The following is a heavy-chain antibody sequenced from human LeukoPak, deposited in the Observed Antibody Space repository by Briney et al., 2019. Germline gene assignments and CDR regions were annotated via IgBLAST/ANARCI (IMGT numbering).Heavy chain of an antibody. V-gene: IGHV3-11*01. D-gene: IGHD1-1*01. CDR3: ASGPSNCNDQSYYFDY. Sequence: GGSLRLSCAASGFTFSDYYMSWIRQAPGKGLEWVSYISSSGSTIYYADSVKGGFTISMDNAKNSLYLQMNSLRAEETAVYYCASGPSNCNDQSYYFDYWGQGTLVTVSS. J-gene: IGHJ4*02. CDR2: ISSSGSTI. CDR1: GFTFSDYY.